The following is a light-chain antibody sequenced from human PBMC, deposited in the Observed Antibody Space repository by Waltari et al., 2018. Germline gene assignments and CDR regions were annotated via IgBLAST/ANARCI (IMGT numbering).Light chain of an antibody. CDR3: CSYAGNYIFS. CDR2: DAT. J-gene: IGLJ1*01. CDR1: TRDVGYFNF. V-gene: IGLV2-11*01. Sequence: QSALTPPHSVSGSPGQSVTISCTATTRDVGYFNFLSGDQQHPGKAPTLMVYDATNRPSGVPDRFSGAKSGNTASLTISGLQAEDEADYYCCSYAGNYIFSFATGTKVTGL.